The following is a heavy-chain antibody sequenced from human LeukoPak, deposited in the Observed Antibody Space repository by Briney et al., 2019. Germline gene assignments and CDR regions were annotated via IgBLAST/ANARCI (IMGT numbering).Heavy chain of an antibody. CDR1: GVTLSNYG. CDR3: AKDGGYYDSSGYYLEYFQH. V-gene: IGHV3-23*01. J-gene: IGHJ1*01. Sequence: GGSLRLSCAVSGVTLSNYGMSWVRQAPGRGLEWVAGISGSGGGTNYADSVKGRFTISRDNSKNTLYLQMNSLRAEDTAVYYCAKDGGYYDSSGYYLEYFQHWGQGTLVTVSS. CDR2: ISGSGGGT. D-gene: IGHD3-22*01.